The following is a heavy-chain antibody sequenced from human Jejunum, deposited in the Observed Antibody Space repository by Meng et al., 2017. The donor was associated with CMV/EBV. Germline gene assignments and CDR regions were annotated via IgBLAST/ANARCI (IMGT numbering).Heavy chain of an antibody. D-gene: IGHD1-20*01. J-gene: IGHJ4*02. CDR3: ARAPRYNWNFDY. V-gene: IGHV6-1*01. CDR1: ESVSSNSAA. Sequence: ESVSSNSAAWDWLRQSPSRGLEWLGRTYYRSKWDNDYAVSVKSRITINPDTSQNQFSLQLNSVTPEDTAVYYCARAPRYNWNFDYWGQGTRVTVSS. CDR2: TYYRSKWDN.